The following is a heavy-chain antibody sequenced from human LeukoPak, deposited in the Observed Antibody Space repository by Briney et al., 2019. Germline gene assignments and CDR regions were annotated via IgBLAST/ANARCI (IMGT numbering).Heavy chain of an antibody. V-gene: IGHV3-11*04. D-gene: IGHD3-22*01. CDR2: ISSSGSSI. CDR1: GFTFSDYY. CDR3: ARVDYYDSSGSDPPPGYYYYMDV. J-gene: IGHJ6*03. Sequence: GGSLRLSCAASGFTFSDYYMSWIRQAPGKGLEGGSYISSSGSSIYYADSVKGRFTISRDNANNSLYLHQNSLKAEDTAVYYCARVDYYDSSGSDPPPGYYYYMDVWGKGPTVTVSS.